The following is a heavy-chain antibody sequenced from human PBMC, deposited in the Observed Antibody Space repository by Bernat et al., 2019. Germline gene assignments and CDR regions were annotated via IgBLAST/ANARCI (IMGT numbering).Heavy chain of an antibody. J-gene: IGHJ6*02. CDR1: GCSISSSSYY. CDR2: IYYSGST. V-gene: IGHV4-39*01. D-gene: IGHD1-26*01. Sequence: QLQLQESGPGLVKPSETLSLTCTVSGCSISSSSYYWGWIRQPPGKGLEWIGSIYYSGSTYYNPSLKSRVTISVDTTKNQSSLKLSSVTAEDTAVYYCARHFASGSYYNYYYGMDVWGQGTTVTVSS. CDR3: ARHFASGSYYNYYYGMDV.